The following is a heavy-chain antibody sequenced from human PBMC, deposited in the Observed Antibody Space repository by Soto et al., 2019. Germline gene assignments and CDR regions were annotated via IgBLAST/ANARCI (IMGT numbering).Heavy chain of an antibody. Sequence: ASVKVSSKASGYTFTSYGISWVRQAPGQGLEWMGWISAYNGNTNYAEKLQGRVTMTTDTYTSTAYMELRSLRSDDTAVYYCARDFRDYYDSSGYDYWGQGTLVTVSS. J-gene: IGHJ4*02. CDR3: ARDFRDYYDSSGYDY. D-gene: IGHD3-22*01. CDR2: ISAYNGNT. V-gene: IGHV1-18*04. CDR1: GYTFTSYG.